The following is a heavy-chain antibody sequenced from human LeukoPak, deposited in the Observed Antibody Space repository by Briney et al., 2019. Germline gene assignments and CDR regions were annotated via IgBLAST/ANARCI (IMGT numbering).Heavy chain of an antibody. V-gene: IGHV1-46*01. D-gene: IGHD3-22*01. J-gene: IGHJ4*02. Sequence: ASVKVSCKASGYTFTSYYMHWVRQAPGQGLEWMGIINPSGGSTSYAQKFQGRVTMTRDTSTSTVYMGLSSLRSEDTAVYYCARDNRRPDQGVVVTSLGYWGQGTLVTVSS. CDR3: ARDNRRPDQGVVVTSLGY. CDR1: GYTFTSYY. CDR2: INPSGGST.